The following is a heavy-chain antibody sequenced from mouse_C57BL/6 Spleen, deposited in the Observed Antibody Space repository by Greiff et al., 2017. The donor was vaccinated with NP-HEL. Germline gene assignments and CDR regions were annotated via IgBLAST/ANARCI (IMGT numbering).Heavy chain of an antibody. CDR1: GFTFSSYA. CDR2: ISDGGSYT. Sequence: EVMLVESEGGLVKPGGSLKLSCAASGFTFSSYAMSWVRQTPEKRLEWVATISDGGSYTYYPDNVKGRFTISRDNAKNNLYLQMSHLKSEDTAMYYCARDHGYAYFDYWGQGTTLTVSS. CDR3: ARDHGYAYFDY. V-gene: IGHV5-4*01. D-gene: IGHD2-2*01. J-gene: IGHJ2*01.